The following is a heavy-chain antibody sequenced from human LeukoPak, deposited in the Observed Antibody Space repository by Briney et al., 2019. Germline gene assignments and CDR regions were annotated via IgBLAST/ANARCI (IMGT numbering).Heavy chain of an antibody. CDR3: GRRTY. CDR2: INHSGST. J-gene: IGHJ4*02. Sequence: SETLSLTCAVYGGPFSGYYWSWIRQPPGKGLEWIGEINHSGSTNYNPSLKRRVTISVDTSKNQFSLKLSSVTAADTAVYYCGRRTYWGQGTLVTVSS. CDR1: GGPFSGYY. V-gene: IGHV4-34*01.